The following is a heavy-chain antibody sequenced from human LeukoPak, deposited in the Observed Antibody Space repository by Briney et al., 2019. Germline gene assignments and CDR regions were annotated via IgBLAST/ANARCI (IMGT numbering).Heavy chain of an antibody. CDR1: GFTFSTYS. V-gene: IGHV3-21*01. CDR3: ARHEPVIIPSSYYYGMDV. J-gene: IGHJ6*02. Sequence: GGSLRLSCAASGFTFSTYSMNWVRQAPGKGLEWVSSISTSSRYIYYADSVKGRFTVSRDNAKNSLYLQMNGLRAEDTAVYYCARHEPVIIPSSYYYGMDVWGPGTTVIVSS. CDR2: ISTSSRYI. D-gene: IGHD1-14*01.